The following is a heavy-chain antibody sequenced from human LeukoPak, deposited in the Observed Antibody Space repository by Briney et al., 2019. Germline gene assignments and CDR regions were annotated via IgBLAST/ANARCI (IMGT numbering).Heavy chain of an antibody. D-gene: IGHD3-10*01. Sequence: PSETLSLTCTVSGGSISSSSYYWGWIRQPPGKGLEWIGSIYHSGSTYYNPSLKSRVAISVDTSKNQFSLKLSSVTAADTAVYYCARSAILWFGELLKREYYFDYWGQGTLVTVSS. CDR3: ARSAILWFGELLKREYYFDY. CDR1: GGSISSSSYY. CDR2: IYHSGST. J-gene: IGHJ4*02. V-gene: IGHV4-39*01.